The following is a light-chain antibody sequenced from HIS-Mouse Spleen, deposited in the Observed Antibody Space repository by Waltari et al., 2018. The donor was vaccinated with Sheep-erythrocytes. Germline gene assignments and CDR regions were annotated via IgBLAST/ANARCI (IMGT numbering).Light chain of an antibody. CDR1: ALPKKY. V-gene: IGLV3-10*01. CDR2: EDS. Sequence: SYELTQPPSASVSPGQPARLTCSGDALPKKYAYWYQQKSGQAPVLVIYEDSKRPSGIPERFSGSSSGTMATLTISGAQVEDEADYYCYSTDSSGNHRVFGTGTKVTVL. CDR3: YSTDSSGNHRV. J-gene: IGLJ1*01.